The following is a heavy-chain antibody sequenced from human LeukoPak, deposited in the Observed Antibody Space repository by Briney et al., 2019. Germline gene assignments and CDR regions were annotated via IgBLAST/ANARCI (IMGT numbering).Heavy chain of an antibody. CDR3: ARARSLYSSSWQYYFDY. J-gene: IGHJ4*02. CDR2: IYTSGST. V-gene: IGHV4-61*02. CDR1: GGSISSGSYY. Sequence: SETLSLTCTVSGGSISSGSYYWSWIRQPAGKGLEWIGRIYTSGSTNYNPSLRSRVTISVDTSKNQFSLKPSSVTAADAAVYYCARARSLYSSSWQYYFDYWGQGTLVTVSS. D-gene: IGHD6-13*01.